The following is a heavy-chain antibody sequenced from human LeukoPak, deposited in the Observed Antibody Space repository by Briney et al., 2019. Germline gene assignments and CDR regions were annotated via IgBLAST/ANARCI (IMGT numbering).Heavy chain of an antibody. CDR1: GYTFTSYG. CDR2: ISAYNGNT. CDR3: ARESGYCSSTSCHSTFDY. D-gene: IGHD2-2*03. Sequence: ASVKVSCKASGYTFTSYGISWVRQAPGQGLEWMGWISAYNGNTNYAQKLQGRVTMTTDTSTSTAYMELRSLRSDDTAVYYCARESGYCSSTSCHSTFDYWGQGTLVTVSS. V-gene: IGHV1-18*01. J-gene: IGHJ4*02.